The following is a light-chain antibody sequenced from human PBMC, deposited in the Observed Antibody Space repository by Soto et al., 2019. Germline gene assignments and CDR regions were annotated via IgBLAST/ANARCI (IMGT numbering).Light chain of an antibody. J-gene: IGLJ1*01. V-gene: IGLV2-11*01. CDR2: DVS. Sequence: QSALTQPHSVSGSPGQSVTISCTGTSSDVGAYDYVSWYQHHPGKAPKFMIYDVSKRPSGVPDRFSGSKSGNTASLTISGLQADDEADYYCCSYAGSYTGVFGTGTKVTVL. CDR1: SSDVGAYDY. CDR3: CSYAGSYTGV.